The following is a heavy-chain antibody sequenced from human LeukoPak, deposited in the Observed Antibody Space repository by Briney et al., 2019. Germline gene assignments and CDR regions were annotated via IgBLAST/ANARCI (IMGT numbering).Heavy chain of an antibody. CDR1: GGSISGYY. V-gene: IGHV4-34*01. Sequence: EASETLSLTCTVSGGSISGYYWSWIRQPPGKGLEWIGEINHSGSTNYNPSLKSRVTISVDTSKNQFSLKLSSVTAADTAVYYCARGRDIVVVPRPPSNWFDPWGQGTLVTVSS. J-gene: IGHJ5*02. CDR3: ARGRDIVVVPRPPSNWFDP. D-gene: IGHD2-2*01. CDR2: INHSGST.